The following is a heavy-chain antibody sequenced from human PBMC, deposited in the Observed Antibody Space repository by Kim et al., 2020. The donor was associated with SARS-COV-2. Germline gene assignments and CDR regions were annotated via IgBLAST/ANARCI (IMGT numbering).Heavy chain of an antibody. Sequence: HSGSTNYNPSLKSRVTISVDTSKNQFSLKLSSVTAADTAVYYCARGGFDPWGQGTLVTVSS. CDR2: HSGST. J-gene: IGHJ5*02. CDR3: ARGGFDP. V-gene: IGHV4-34*01.